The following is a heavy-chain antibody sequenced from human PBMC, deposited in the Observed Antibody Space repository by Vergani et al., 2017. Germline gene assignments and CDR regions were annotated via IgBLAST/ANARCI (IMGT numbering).Heavy chain of an antibody. J-gene: IGHJ5*02. CDR3: GRVADFYGLGSRLLDL. CDR2: MYHSGST. D-gene: IGHD3-10*01. Sequence: QVRLQESGPGLVKPSETLSLTCSVSGGSMSGYYWSWIRQPPGKELEWIGYMYHSGSTNYNPSLVTRVTISGDTSNNQFSLKLNSVTAADTAVYYCGRVADFYGLGSRLLDLWGQGILVTVSS. CDR1: GGSMSGYY. V-gene: IGHV4-59*01.